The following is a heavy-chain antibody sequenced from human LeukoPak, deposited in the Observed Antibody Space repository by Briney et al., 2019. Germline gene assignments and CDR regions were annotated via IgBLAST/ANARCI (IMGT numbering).Heavy chain of an antibody. V-gene: IGHV4-59*08. Sequence: SETLSLTCTVSGGSISSYYWSWIRQSPGKGLEWIGYIYYSGSTNYNPSLKSRVTISVDTSKNQFSLKLSSVTAADTAVYYCARPMKPYYYGMDAWGQGTTVTVSS. CDR1: GGSISSYY. CDR2: IYYSGST. CDR3: ARPMKPYYYGMDA. J-gene: IGHJ6*02.